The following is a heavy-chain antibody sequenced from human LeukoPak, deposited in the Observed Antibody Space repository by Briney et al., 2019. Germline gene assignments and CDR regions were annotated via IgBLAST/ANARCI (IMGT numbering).Heavy chain of an antibody. V-gene: IGHV3-15*01. CDR3: TTEEGSGLYYFDY. J-gene: IGHJ4*02. CDR1: GFTFSNAW. CDR2: IKSKTDGGTT. D-gene: IGHD3-3*01. Sequence: PGGSLRLYCAASGFTFSNAWMSWVRQAPGKGLEWVGRIKSKTDGGTTDYAAPVKGRFTISRDDSKNTLYLQMNSLKTEDTAVYYCTTEEGSGLYYFDYWGQGTLVTVSS.